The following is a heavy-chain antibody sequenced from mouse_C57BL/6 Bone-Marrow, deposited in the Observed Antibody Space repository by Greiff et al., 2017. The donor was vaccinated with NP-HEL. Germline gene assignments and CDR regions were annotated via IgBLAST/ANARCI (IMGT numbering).Heavy chain of an antibody. CDR1: GFTFSDAW. Sequence: EVKLVESGGGLVQPGGSMKLSCAASGFTFSDAWMDCVRQSPEKGLEWVAEIRNKANNHATYYAESVKGRFTISRDDSKSSVYLQMNSLRAEDTGIYYCTRGLRLRRGAMDYWGQGTSVTVSS. D-gene: IGHD2-4*01. CDR2: IRNKANNHAT. V-gene: IGHV6-6*01. J-gene: IGHJ4*01. CDR3: TRGLRLRRGAMDY.